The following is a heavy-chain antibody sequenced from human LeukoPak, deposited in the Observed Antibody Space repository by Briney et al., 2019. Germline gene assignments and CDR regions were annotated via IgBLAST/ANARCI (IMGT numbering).Heavy chain of an antibody. CDR1: GFTFSSYS. V-gene: IGHV3-23*01. CDR3: AKASSGWGNFDY. J-gene: IGHJ4*02. Sequence: GGSLRLSCAASGFTFSSYSMSWVRQAPGKGLEWVSAISGSGGSTYYADSVKGRFTISRDNSKNTLYLQMNSLRAEDTAVYYCAKASSGWGNFDYWGQGTLVTVSS. D-gene: IGHD6-19*01. CDR2: ISGSGGST.